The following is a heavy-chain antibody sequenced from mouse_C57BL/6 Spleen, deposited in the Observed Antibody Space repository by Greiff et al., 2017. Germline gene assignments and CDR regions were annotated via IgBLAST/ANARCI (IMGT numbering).Heavy chain of an antibody. CDR3: ARGSSGYVPYYFDY. Sequence: EVKLVESGGGLVKPGGSLKLSCAASGFTFSSYAMSWVRQTPEKRLEWVATISDGGSYTYYPDNVKGRFTISRDNAKNNLYLQMSHLKSEDTAMXYCARGSSGYVPYYFDYWGQGTTLTVAS. CDR2: ISDGGSYT. D-gene: IGHD3-2*02. V-gene: IGHV5-4*03. CDR1: GFTFSSYA. J-gene: IGHJ2*01.